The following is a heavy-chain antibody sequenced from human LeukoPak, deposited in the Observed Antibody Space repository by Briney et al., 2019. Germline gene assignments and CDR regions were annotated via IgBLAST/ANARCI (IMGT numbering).Heavy chain of an antibody. Sequence: GGSLRLSCAASGFTVSSNYMSWVRQAPGKGLEWVSVIYSGGSTYYADSVKGRFTISRDNSKNTLYLQMNSLRAEDTAVYYCAGFITTDASDIWGQGTMVTVSS. V-gene: IGHV3-53*01. J-gene: IGHJ3*02. CDR1: GFTVSSNY. CDR3: AGFITTDASDI. CDR2: IYSGGST. D-gene: IGHD3-22*01.